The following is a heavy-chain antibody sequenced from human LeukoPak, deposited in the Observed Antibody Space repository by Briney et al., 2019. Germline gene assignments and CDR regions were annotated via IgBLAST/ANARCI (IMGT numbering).Heavy chain of an antibody. CDR3: ARGFLLVRGVIGSY. CDR2: MHPNSGNT. D-gene: IGHD3-10*01. CDR1: GYTFTSYD. Sequence: ASVKVSCKASGYTFTSYDINWVRQATGQGREWMGWMHPNSGNTGHAQKFQGRVTMTRNTSIRTAYMELSSLRSEDTAVYYCARGFLLVRGVIGSYWGQGTRVTVSA. J-gene: IGHJ4*02. V-gene: IGHV1-8*01.